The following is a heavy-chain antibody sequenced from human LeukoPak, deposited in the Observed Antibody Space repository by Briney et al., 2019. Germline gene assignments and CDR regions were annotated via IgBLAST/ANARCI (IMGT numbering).Heavy chain of an antibody. CDR3: ARGRPRGYCSSTSCYVDYYYGMDV. CDR1: GGSFSGYY. CDR2: INHSGST. J-gene: IGHJ6*02. Sequence: PSETLSLTCAVHGGSFSGYYWSWIRQPPGKGLEWIGEINHSGSTNYNPSLKSRVTISVDTSKNQFSLKLSSVTAADTAVYYCARGRPRGYCSSTSCYVDYYYGMDVWGQGTTVTVSS. D-gene: IGHD2-2*01. V-gene: IGHV4-34*01.